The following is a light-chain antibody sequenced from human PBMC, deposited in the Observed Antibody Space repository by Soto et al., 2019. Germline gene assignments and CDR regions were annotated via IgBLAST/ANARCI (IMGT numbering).Light chain of an antibody. J-gene: IGKJ2*01. CDR2: GAS. Sequence: EIVMTQSPATLSVSPGERATLSCRASQSVTSNLAWYQQKPGQAPRLLIYGASTRATGIPARFSGSGSGTDFTLTISSLQSEDYAVYYCQQYNKWPPYTFGQGTKVDIK. V-gene: IGKV3-15*01. CDR3: QQYNKWPPYT. CDR1: QSVTSN.